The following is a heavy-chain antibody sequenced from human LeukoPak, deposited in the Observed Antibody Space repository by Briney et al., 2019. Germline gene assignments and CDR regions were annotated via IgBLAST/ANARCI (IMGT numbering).Heavy chain of an antibody. Sequence: PGGSLRLSCAASGFTFSSYEMNWVRQAPGKGLEWVSYISSSGSTIYYADSVKGRFSISRDNSQNTLFLHMNSLRGEDTAVYYCAKGAGFQPAQKWAAYYYYVDVWGKGTTVTISS. J-gene: IGHJ6*03. CDR1: GFTFSSYE. V-gene: IGHV3-48*03. D-gene: IGHD1-26*01. CDR3: AKGAGFQPAQKWAAYYYYVDV. CDR2: ISSSGSTI.